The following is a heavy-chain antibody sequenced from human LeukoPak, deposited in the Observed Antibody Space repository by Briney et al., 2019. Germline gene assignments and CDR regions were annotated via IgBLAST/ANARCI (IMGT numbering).Heavy chain of an antibody. Sequence: PGGSLRLSCAASGFIFTSYAMSWVRHTPGKGLEWVPGISSSGATTYYADSVKGRLTISRDNSKNTVYLQMNSLRAEDTAVYYCAKGARLRLGEDFDYWGQGTLVTVSS. V-gene: IGHV3-23*01. J-gene: IGHJ4*02. CDR1: GFIFTSYA. CDR2: ISSSGATT. CDR3: AKGARLRLGEDFDY. D-gene: IGHD3-16*01.